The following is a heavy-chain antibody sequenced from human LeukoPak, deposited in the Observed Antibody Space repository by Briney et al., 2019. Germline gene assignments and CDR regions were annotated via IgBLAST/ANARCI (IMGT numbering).Heavy chain of an antibody. Sequence: ASVKVSCKASGYTFTSYDINWVRQATGQGLEWMGWMNPNSGNTGYPQKFQGRVTMTRNTSASTAYMELSSLRSEDTAVYYCATTTVTTGDDAFDIWGQGTMVTVSS. CDR2: MNPNSGNT. V-gene: IGHV1-8*01. CDR3: ATTTVTTGDDAFDI. D-gene: IGHD4-17*01. CDR1: GYTFTSYD. J-gene: IGHJ3*02.